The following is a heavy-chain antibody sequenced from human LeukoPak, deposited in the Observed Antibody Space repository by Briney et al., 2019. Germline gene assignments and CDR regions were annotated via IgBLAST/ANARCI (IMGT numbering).Heavy chain of an antibody. CDR1: GGTFSSYA. J-gene: IGHJ4*02. CDR3: ARDNGYCSGGSCYLLDY. Sequence: ASVKVSCKASGGTFSSYAISWVRQAPGQGLEWMGAIIPIFGTANYAQKFQGRVTITTDESTSTAYMELSRLRSEDTAVYYCARDNGYCSGGSCYLLDYWGQGTLVTVSS. V-gene: IGHV1-69*05. CDR2: IIPIFGTA. D-gene: IGHD2-15*01.